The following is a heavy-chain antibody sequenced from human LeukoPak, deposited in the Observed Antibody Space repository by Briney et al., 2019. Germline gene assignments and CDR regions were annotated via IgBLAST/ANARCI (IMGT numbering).Heavy chain of an antibody. CDR3: ARTLRLQSWFDP. D-gene: IGHD4-11*01. CDR2: INPDNGNT. Sequence: GASVKVSCKASGYTFTSYDINWVRQATGQGLEWMGWINPDNGNTGYAQKFQGRVTMTRNTSINTAYMELSSLRSDDTAVYYCARTLRLQSWFDPWGQGTLVTVSS. CDR1: GYTFTSYD. V-gene: IGHV1-8*01. J-gene: IGHJ5*02.